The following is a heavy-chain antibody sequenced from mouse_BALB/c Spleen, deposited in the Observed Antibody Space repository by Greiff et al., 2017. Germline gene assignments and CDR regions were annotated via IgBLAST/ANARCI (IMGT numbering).Heavy chain of an antibody. CDR2: INSNGGST. CDR3: ASLLRSFAY. J-gene: IGHJ3*01. V-gene: IGHV5-6-3*01. D-gene: IGHD1-1*01. CDR1: GFTFSSYG. Sequence: EVQLVESGGGLVQPGGSLKLSCAASGFTFSSYGMSWVRQTPDKRLELVATINSNGGSTYYPDSVKGRFTISRDNAKNTLYLQMSSLKSEDTAMYYCASLLRSFAYWGQGTLVTVSA.